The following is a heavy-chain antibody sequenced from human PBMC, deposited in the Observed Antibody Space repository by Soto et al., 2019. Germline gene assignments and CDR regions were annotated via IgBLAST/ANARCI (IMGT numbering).Heavy chain of an antibody. CDR3: ARDLGSDPRGVFDY. CDR1: GFTFGSYG. Sequence: GGSLRLSCAASGFTFGSYGMHWVRQAPGKGLEWVAVIWYDGSNKFYADSVRGRFTISRDNSKNTLYLQMNSLRAEDTAMYYCARDLGSDPRGVFDYWGQGTRVTVSS. D-gene: IGHD6-19*01. V-gene: IGHV3-33*01. J-gene: IGHJ4*02. CDR2: IWYDGSNK.